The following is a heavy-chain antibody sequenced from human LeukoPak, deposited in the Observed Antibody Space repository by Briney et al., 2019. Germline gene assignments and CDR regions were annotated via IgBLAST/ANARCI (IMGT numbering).Heavy chain of an antibody. CDR3: ARLDYYDSSGYSHFDY. CDR1: GGSISSSSYY. J-gene: IGHJ4*02. D-gene: IGHD3-22*01. Sequence: SETLSLTCTVSGGSISSSSYYWGWIRQPPGKGLEWIATIYYTGSTYYNLSLKSRVSISVDTSKNQFSLKLSSVTAADTAVYYCARLDYYDSSGYSHFDYWGQGTLVTVSS. V-gene: IGHV4-39*01. CDR2: IYYTGST.